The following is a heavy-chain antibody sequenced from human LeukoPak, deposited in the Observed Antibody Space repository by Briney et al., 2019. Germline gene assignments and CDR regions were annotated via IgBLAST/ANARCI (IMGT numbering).Heavy chain of an antibody. D-gene: IGHD2-15*01. CDR1: GFTFSSYG. Sequence: PGRSLRLSCAASGFTFSSYGMHWVRQAPGKGLEWVAVIWYDGSNKYYTDSVKGRFTISRDNSKNTLYLQMNSLRAEDTAVYYCARDHWEYCSGGSCSLDYWGQGTLVTVSS. V-gene: IGHV3-33*01. CDR2: IWYDGSNK. J-gene: IGHJ4*02. CDR3: ARDHWEYCSGGSCSLDY.